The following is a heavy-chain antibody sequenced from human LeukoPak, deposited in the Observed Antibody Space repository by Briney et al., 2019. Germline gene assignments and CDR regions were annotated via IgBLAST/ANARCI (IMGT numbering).Heavy chain of an antibody. D-gene: IGHD1-26*01. CDR2: ISGSGGST. CDR3: AKGGWELLTFDC. V-gene: IGHV3-23*01. CDR1: GFTFSSYA. J-gene: IGHJ4*02. Sequence: GGSLRLSCAASGFTFSSYAMSWVRQAPGKRLEWVSAISGSGGSTYYADSVKGRFTISRDNSKNTLYLQMNSLRAEDTAVYYCAKGGWELLTFDCWGQGTLVTVSS.